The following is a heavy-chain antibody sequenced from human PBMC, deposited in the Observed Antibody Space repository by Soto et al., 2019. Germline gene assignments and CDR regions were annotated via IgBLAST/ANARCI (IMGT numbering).Heavy chain of an antibody. J-gene: IGHJ4*02. D-gene: IGHD2-15*01. Sequence: SETLSLTCXVYGGSFSGYYWSWIRQPPGKGLEWIGEINHSGSTNYNPSLKSRVTISVDTSKNQFSLKLSSVTAADTAVYYCASSIYCSGCSCYAAIGDYWGQGTLVTVS. CDR1: GGSFSGYY. V-gene: IGHV4-34*01. CDR2: INHSGST. CDR3: ASSIYCSGCSCYAAIGDY.